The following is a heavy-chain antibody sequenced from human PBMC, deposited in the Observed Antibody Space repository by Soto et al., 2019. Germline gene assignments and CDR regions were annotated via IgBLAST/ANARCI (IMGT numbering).Heavy chain of an antibody. J-gene: IGHJ4*02. CDR1: GFTFSSYA. CDR2: VSDSGSST. CDR3: AKFGADSSGYYRNDY. V-gene: IGHV3-23*01. Sequence: EVQLLESGGGLVQPGGSLRLSCAASGFTFSSYAISWVRQAPGKGLEWVSAVSDSGSSTFYADSVKGRFAISRDNSRNTVYLQMNSLRAEDTAVYYCAKFGADSSGYYRNDYWGQGTLVTVSS. D-gene: IGHD3-22*01.